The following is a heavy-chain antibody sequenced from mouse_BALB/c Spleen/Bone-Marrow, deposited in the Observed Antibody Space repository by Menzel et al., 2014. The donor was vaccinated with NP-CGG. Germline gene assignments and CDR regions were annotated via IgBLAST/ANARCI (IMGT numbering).Heavy chain of an antibody. CDR3: ARHGITRLLDY. D-gene: IGHD2-4*01. CDR2: ISSGGSYT. V-gene: IGHV5-9-3*01. Sequence: VQLQQPGGGLVKPGGSLKLSCAASGFTFSSYAMSWVRQTPEKRLEWVATISSGGSYTYYPDSVKGRFTISRDNAKNTLYLQMSSLRSEDTAMYYCARHGITRLLDYWGQGTTLTVSS. J-gene: IGHJ2*01. CDR1: GFTFSSYA.